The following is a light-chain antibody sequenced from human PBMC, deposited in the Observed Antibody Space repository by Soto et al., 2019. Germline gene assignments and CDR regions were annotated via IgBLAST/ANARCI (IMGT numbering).Light chain of an antibody. V-gene: IGKV3-15*01. CDR1: QSVSSN. CDR2: AVS. J-gene: IGKJ1*01. Sequence: EIMMTQSPGTLSASPGERATLSCRASQSVSSNLAWYQQKPGQAPRLLIYAVSTRATGIPARFSGSGSGTEFTLTISSLQSKDFAVYYCQQYNKWPLTFGKGTKVEIK. CDR3: QQYNKWPLT.